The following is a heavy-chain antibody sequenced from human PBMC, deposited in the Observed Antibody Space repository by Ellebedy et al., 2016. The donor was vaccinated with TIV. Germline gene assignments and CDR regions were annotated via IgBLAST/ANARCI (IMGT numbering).Heavy chain of an antibody. D-gene: IGHD2/OR15-2a*01. CDR1: GASISGDS. J-gene: IGHJ5*02. Sequence: MPGGSLRLSCTVSGASISGDSWTWIRQSPGRGLEWVGHIAFSGVTNYNPSLKGRVTISVDTSNKQLSLKLTSVTAADTAVYYCAMRGQNDPPSFDPWGQGTLVTVSP. V-gene: IGHV4-59*12. CDR2: IAFSGVT. CDR3: AMRGQNDPPSFDP.